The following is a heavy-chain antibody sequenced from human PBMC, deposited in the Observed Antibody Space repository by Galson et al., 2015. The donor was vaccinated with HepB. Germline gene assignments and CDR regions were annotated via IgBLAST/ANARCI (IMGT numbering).Heavy chain of an antibody. V-gene: IGHV4-31*03. J-gene: IGHJ5*02. CDR2: IFFTGNT. CDR3: ARDLEEGTGYYNHWFDP. Sequence: SLTCTVSGGSITSGGYYWSWIRQHPGKGLEWIGYIFFTGNTYYNPSLKSRVTISVDTSKNQFSLRLSSVTAADTAVYYCARDLEEGTGYYNHWFDPWGQGTLVTVSS. D-gene: IGHD3-9*01. CDR1: GGSITSGGYY.